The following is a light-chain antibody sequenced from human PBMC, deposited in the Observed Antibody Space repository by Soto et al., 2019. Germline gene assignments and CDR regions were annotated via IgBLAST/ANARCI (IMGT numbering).Light chain of an antibody. J-gene: IGKJ3*01. V-gene: IGKV3-11*01. CDR1: QSVSSY. CDR2: DAS. CDR3: QQRSNWPPQFT. Sequence: EIVLTQSPATLSLSPGVRATLSCRASQSVSSYLAWYQQKPGQAPRLLTYDASNRATGIPARFSGSGSGTDFTLTISSLEPEDFAVYYCQQRSNWPPQFTFGPGTKVDIK.